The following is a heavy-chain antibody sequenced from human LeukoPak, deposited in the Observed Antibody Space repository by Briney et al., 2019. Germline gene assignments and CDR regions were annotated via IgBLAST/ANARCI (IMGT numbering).Heavy chain of an antibody. D-gene: IGHD1-14*01. J-gene: IGHJ3*02. V-gene: IGHV4-59*01. CDR1: GGSFSGYY. Sequence: SETLSLTCAVYGGSFSGYYWSWIRQPPGKGLEWIGYIYYSGSTNYNPSLKSRVTISVDTSKNQFSLKLSSVTAADTAVYYCARSVYGGAFDIWGQGTMVTVSS. CDR3: ARSVYGGAFDI. CDR2: IYYSGST.